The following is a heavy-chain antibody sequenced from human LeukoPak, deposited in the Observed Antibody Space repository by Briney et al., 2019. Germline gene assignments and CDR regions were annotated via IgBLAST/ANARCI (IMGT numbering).Heavy chain of an antibody. CDR2: IRYNGNNQ. CDR3: AKDSAFYYIDV. V-gene: IGHV3-30*02. CDR1: GFTFNNYG. Sequence: GGSRRLSCAASGFTFNNYGMHWVRQAPGKGLEWVAFIRYNGNNQYYADSVKGRFTISRDNSKNTLYLQMNGLKGDDTAVYYCAKDSAFYYIDVWGKGTTVIISS. D-gene: IGHD3-10*01. J-gene: IGHJ6*03.